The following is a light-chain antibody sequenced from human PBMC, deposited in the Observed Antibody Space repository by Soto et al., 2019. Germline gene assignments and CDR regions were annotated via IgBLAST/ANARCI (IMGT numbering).Light chain of an antibody. J-gene: IGKJ4*01. CDR2: GAS. V-gene: IGKV3-20*01. Sequence: EIVLTQSPGTLSLSPGERATLSCMASQSVSSSYLAWYQQKPGQAPRLLIYGASSRATGIPDRFSGSGSGKDFTLTISRLEPEDFAVYYCQQYGSSPRLTFGGGTKVDIK. CDR1: QSVSSSY. CDR3: QQYGSSPRLT.